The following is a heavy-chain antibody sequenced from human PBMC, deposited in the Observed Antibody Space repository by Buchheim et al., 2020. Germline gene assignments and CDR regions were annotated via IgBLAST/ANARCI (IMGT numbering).Heavy chain of an antibody. D-gene: IGHD3-10*01. CDR2: IYYSGST. V-gene: IGHV4-39*07. J-gene: IGHJ5*02. CDR3: ARDASLWFGELPFDP. Sequence: QLQLQESGPGLVKPSETLSLTCTVSGGSISSSSYYWGWIRQPPGKGLEWIGSIYYSGSTYYNPSLKSRVTTSVATSKNQFSLKLSSVTAADTAVYYCARDASLWFGELPFDPWGQGTL. CDR1: GGSISSSSYY.